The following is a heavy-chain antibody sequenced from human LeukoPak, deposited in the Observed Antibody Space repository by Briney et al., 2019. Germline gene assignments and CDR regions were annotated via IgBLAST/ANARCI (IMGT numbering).Heavy chain of an antibody. V-gene: IGHV3-23*01. CDR3: AKKGCTSISCYNNF. CDR1: GFLFSTYA. D-gene: IGHD2-2*02. Sequence: GGSLRLSCEASGFLFSTYAMSWVRQAPGKRLEWVSAIGGSVGGAYYADSVKGRFTISRDNSKNTLYLQMNSLRAEDTAIYYCAKKGCTSISCYNNFWGQGTLVTVSS. J-gene: IGHJ4*02. CDR2: IGGSVGGA.